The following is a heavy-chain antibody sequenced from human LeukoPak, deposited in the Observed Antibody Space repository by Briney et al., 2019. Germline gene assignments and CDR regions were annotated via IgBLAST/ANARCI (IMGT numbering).Heavy chain of an antibody. J-gene: IGHJ4*02. CDR3: ARSHYYDSSGYYSDFDY. Sequence: GGSLRLSCAASGYTFSSYWMSWVRQAPGKGLEWVANIKQDGSEKYYVDSVKGRFTISRDNAKNSLYLQMNSLKASDTAMYYCARSHYYDSSGYYSDFDYWGQGTLVTVSS. V-gene: IGHV3-7*03. CDR2: IKQDGSEK. CDR1: GYTFSSYW. D-gene: IGHD3-22*01.